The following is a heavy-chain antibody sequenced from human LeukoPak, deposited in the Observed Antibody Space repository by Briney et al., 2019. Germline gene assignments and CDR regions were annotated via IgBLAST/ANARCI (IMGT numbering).Heavy chain of an antibody. CDR3: VRGGSGWYYFDY. CDR2: IGIAGDT. V-gene: IGHV3-13*04. CDR1: GFTFTNYD. Sequence: GGSLRLSCAASGFTFTNYDMHWVRQVTGKGLEWVSAIGIAGDTYYPGSVRGRFTISRENAENSLYLQMNGLRDGDTAVYYCVRGGSGWYYFDYWGQGTLVTVSS. J-gene: IGHJ4*02. D-gene: IGHD6-19*01.